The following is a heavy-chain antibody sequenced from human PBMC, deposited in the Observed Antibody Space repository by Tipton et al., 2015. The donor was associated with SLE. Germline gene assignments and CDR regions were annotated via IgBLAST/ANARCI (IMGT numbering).Heavy chain of an antibody. D-gene: IGHD7-27*01. CDR3: ARLNSGTGDFEH. V-gene: IGHV4-4*02. Sequence: TLSLTCAVSGGSISSSNWWSWVRQPPGKGLEWIGSIYYTGSTYYNPSLKSRVTISVETSKTHFSLKMSSVTAADTAVYYCARLNSGTGDFEHWGQGTLVIVSS. CDR2: IYYTGST. J-gene: IGHJ4*02. CDR1: GGSISSSNW.